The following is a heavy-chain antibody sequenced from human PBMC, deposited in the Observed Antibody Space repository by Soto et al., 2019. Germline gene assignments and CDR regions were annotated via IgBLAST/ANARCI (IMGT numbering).Heavy chain of an antibody. D-gene: IGHD3-3*01. V-gene: IGHV3-30*18. CDR2: ISYDGSNK. CDR3: AKEVWSGPMDV. CDR1: GFTFRSYG. Sequence: QVQLVESGGGVVQPARSLRLSCAASGFTFRSYGMHWVRQAPGKGLEWVAAISYDGSNKYYADSVKGRFTISRDNSKNTLYVQMNSLRAEDTAVYYCAKEVWSGPMDVWGQGTTVTVSS. J-gene: IGHJ6*02.